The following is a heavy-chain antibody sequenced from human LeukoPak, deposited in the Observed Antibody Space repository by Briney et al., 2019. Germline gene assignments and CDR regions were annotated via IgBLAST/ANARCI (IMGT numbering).Heavy chain of an antibody. Sequence: SETLSLTCAVYGGSFSGYYWSWIRQPPGKGLEWIGEINHSGSTNYNPSLKSRVTISVDTSKNQFSLKLSSVTAADTAVYHCARGPVLFATRYYGMDVWGQGTTVTVSS. D-gene: IGHD6-6*01. J-gene: IGHJ6*02. CDR2: INHSGST. V-gene: IGHV4-34*01. CDR1: GGSFSGYY. CDR3: ARGPVLFATRYYGMDV.